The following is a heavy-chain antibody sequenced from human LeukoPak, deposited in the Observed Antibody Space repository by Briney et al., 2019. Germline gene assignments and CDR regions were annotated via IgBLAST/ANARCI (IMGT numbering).Heavy chain of an antibody. J-gene: IGHJ4*02. CDR1: RGTISRYY. Sequence: SETLSLTCTVSRGTISRYYWRSIRQPAGKELEWIGRIYSSGNTNYNPSLNSRVTMSVDTSNNQFSLKLRCVHAADTAVYYCARLRLDGYNYFDYWGQGTLVTVSS. V-gene: IGHV4-4*07. CDR2: IYSSGNT. CDR3: ARLRLDGYNYFDY. D-gene: IGHD5-24*01.